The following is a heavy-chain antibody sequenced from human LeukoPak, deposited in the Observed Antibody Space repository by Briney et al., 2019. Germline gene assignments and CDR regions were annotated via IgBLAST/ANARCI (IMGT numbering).Heavy chain of an antibody. CDR1: GFTFDDYG. CDR3: ARGARNGYYYYYMDV. Sequence: GGSLRLSCAASGFTFDDYGMSWVRQAPGKGLEWVSGINWNGGSTGYADSVKGRFTISRDNAKNSLYLQMNGLRAEDTALYYCARGARNGYYYYYMDVWGKGTTVTVSS. J-gene: IGHJ6*03. D-gene: IGHD1-14*01. V-gene: IGHV3-20*04. CDR2: INWNGGST.